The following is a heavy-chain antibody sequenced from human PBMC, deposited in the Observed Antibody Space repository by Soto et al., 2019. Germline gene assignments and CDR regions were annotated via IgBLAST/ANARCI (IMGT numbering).Heavy chain of an antibody. Sequence: PGGSLRLSCAASGFTFSSYGMHWVRQAPGKGLEWVAVIWYDGSNKYYADSVKGRFTISRDNSKNTLYLQMNSLRAEDTAVYYCARTFITLVITIFGVVIFDYWGQGTLVTVSS. J-gene: IGHJ4*02. CDR2: IWYDGSNK. CDR1: GFTFSSYG. CDR3: ARTFITLVITIFGVVIFDY. V-gene: IGHV3-33*01. D-gene: IGHD3-3*01.